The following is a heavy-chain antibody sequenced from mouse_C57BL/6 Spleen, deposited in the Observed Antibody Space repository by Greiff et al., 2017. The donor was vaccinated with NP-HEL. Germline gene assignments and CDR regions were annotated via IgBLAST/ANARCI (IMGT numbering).Heavy chain of an antibody. J-gene: IGHJ1*03. D-gene: IGHD2-2*01. Sequence: VQLQQPGAELVKPGASVKLSCKASGYTFTSYWMQWVKQRPGQGLEWIGEIDPSDSYTNYNQKFKGKATLTVDTSSSTAYMQLSSLTSEDSAVYYGARRSVYYGYDDWYFDVWGTGTTVTVAS. CDR2: IDPSDSYT. V-gene: IGHV1-50*01. CDR1: GYTFTSYW. CDR3: ARRSVYYGYDDWYFDV.